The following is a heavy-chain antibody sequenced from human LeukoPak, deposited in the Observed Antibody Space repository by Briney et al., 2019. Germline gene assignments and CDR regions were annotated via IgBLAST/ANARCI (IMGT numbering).Heavy chain of an antibody. D-gene: IGHD3-22*01. CDR1: GFTVSSNY. J-gene: IGHJ4*02. CDR2: IYSGGST. CDR3: ARGRAYYDSSGHYFDY. V-gene: IGHV3-53*01. Sequence: GGSLRLSCAASGFTVSSNYMSWVRQAPGKGLEWVSVIYSGGSTYYADSVKGRFTISRDNSKNTLYLQMNSLRAEDTAVYYCARGRAYYDSSGHYFDYWGQGTLVTVSS.